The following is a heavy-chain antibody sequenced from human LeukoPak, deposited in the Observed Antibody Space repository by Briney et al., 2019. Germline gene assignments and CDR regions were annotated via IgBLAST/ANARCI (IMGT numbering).Heavy chain of an antibody. CDR1: GFTFSSYA. J-gene: IGHJ5*02. CDR3: AREASSYDILTAYYLNWFDP. D-gene: IGHD3-9*01. V-gene: IGHV3-30-3*01. Sequence: PGGPLRLSCAPSGFTFSSYAMHGVRHAPGKGLEGVAVISYDGINKSYADSVKGRFTISRDNSKNTLYLQMNSLRAEDTAVYYCAREASSYDILTAYYLNWFDPWGQGTLVTVSS. CDR2: ISYDGINK.